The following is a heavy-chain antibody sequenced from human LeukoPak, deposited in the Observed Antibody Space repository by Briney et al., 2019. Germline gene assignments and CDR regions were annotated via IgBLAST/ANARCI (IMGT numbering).Heavy chain of an antibody. V-gene: IGHV1-2*02. CDR3: ARGWGVSMWIQLWTIGY. CDR1: GYTFTGYY. D-gene: IGHD5-18*01. Sequence: ASVKVSCKASGYTFTGYYMHWVRRAPGQGLEWMGWINPNSGGTNYAQKFQGRVTMTRDTSISTAYMELSRLRSDDTAVYYCARGWGVSMWIQLWTIGYWGQGTLVTVSS. J-gene: IGHJ4*02. CDR2: INPNSGGT.